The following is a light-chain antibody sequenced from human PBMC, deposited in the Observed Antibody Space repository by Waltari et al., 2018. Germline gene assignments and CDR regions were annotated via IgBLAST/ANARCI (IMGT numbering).Light chain of an antibody. CDR1: SSDFGGYNY. Sequence: QSALTQPASVSASPGQSLTISCTGTSSDFGGYNYVSWYQQHPGKAPKLMIYDVSKRPSGVSNRFSGSKSGNTASLTISGLQAEDEADYYCCSYAGSRVFGGGTKLTVL. J-gene: IGLJ2*01. CDR2: DVS. V-gene: IGLV2-23*02. CDR3: CSYAGSRV.